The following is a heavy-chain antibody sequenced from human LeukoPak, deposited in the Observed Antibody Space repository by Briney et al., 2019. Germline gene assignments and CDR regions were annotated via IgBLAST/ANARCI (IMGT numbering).Heavy chain of an antibody. J-gene: IGHJ4*02. D-gene: IGHD1-7*01. CDR3: ARGGNNWNYRAYFDY. CDR1: GFTFSNYG. V-gene: IGHV3-33*01. CDR2: IWYDGSNK. Sequence: GRSLRLPCAASGFTFSNYGMHWLRQAPGKGLEWVAVIWYDGSNKHYADSVKGRSTISRDNSKNMLYLQMNSLRAEDTAVYYCARGGNNWNYRAYFDYWGQGTLVTVSS.